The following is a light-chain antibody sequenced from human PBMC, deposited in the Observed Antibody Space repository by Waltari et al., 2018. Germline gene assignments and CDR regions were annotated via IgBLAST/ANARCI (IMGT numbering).Light chain of an antibody. CDR3: QNHERLPAA. CDR1: QSISKY. V-gene: IGKV3-20*01. Sequence: VLTQSPGTLSLSPGETATLSCRASQSISKYLVWYQQRPGHVPRLLIYAASTRATGVPDRFSGSGYGTDFTLTISRLEPEDFAVYYCQNHERLPAAFGQGTKVEIK. CDR2: AAS. J-gene: IGKJ1*01.